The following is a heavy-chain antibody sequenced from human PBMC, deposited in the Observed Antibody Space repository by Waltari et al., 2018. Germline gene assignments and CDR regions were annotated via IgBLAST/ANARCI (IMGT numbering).Heavy chain of an antibody. Sequence: EVQLLESGGALVQPERSLRLSCAASGLTFRKFWMSWVRQAPGKGLEWVANIYQDGSVTNYVDSVKGRFTTSRDNARNSLYLQMNSLRADDTAVYYCVRDDDGGMGAVWGQGTTVTVSS. D-gene: IGHD3-16*01. CDR2: IYQDGSVT. CDR3: VRDDDGGMGAV. J-gene: IGHJ6*02. CDR1: GLTFRKFW. V-gene: IGHV3-7*01.